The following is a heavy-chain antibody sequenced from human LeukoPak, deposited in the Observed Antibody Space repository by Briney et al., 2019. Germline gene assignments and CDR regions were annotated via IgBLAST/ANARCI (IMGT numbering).Heavy chain of an antibody. J-gene: IGHJ4*02. D-gene: IGHD6-19*01. CDR2: ISYDGSNK. V-gene: IGHV3-30*18. Sequence: PGGSLRLSCAASGFTFSSYGMHWVRQAPGKGLEWVAVISYDGSNKYYADSVKGRLTISRDNSKNTLYLQMNSLRAEDTAVYYCAKDLAVAGPQGLDYWGQGTLVTVSS. CDR3: AKDLAVAGPQGLDY. CDR1: GFTFSSYG.